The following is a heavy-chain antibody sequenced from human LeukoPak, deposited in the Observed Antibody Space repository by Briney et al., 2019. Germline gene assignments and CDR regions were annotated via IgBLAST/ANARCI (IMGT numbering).Heavy chain of an antibody. CDR2: ISYDESYK. J-gene: IGHJ4*02. CDR3: ARALSAGFDY. CDR1: GFTFSSCP. V-gene: IGHV3-30*07. Sequence: PGGSLRLSCAASGFTFSSCPMPWVRQAPGKGLEWVALISYDESYKYYADSVKGRFTISRDNSENTLYLQMNSLRAEDTAVYYCARALSAGFDYWGQGTLVTVSS. D-gene: IGHD2/OR15-2a*01.